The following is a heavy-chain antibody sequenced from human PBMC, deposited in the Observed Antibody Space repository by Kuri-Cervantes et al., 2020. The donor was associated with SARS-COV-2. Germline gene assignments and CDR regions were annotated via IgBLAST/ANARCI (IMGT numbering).Heavy chain of an antibody. CDR1: GFTFSSYA. CDR3: ARGGLPITMGDGAFDI. Sequence: SLKISCAASGFTFSSYAMHWVRQAPGKGLEWVAVISYDGSNKYYANSVKSLFTISRDNSKNTLYLQMNSLRAEDTAAYYCARGGLPITMGDGAFDIWGQGTMVTVSS. CDR2: ISYDGSNK. V-gene: IGHV3-30-3*01. D-gene: IGHD3-10*01. J-gene: IGHJ3*02.